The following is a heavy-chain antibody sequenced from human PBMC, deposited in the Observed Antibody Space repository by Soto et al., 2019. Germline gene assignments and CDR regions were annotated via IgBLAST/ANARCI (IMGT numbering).Heavy chain of an antibody. V-gene: IGHV3-23*01. CDR1: GFTFSNYA. CDR3: ANLDIVVVRDNGYFDY. D-gene: IGHD2-2*03. J-gene: IGHJ4*02. Sequence: PGGSLRLSCAASGFTFSNYAMSWVRQAPGKGLEWVSAISGSGISTYYADSVKGRFTISRDNSKNTLYLQMNSLRSEDTAMYYCANLDIVVVRDNGYFDYWGQGTLVTVSS. CDR2: ISGSGIST.